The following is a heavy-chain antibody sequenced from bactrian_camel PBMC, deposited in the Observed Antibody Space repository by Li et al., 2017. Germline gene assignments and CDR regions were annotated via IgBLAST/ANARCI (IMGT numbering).Heavy chain of an antibody. Sequence: DVQLVESGGGSVQAGGSLTLSCAAGRYTYKRNCMGWFRQRPGKDREGLAVLWIGGATTTYADSVKGRFIITRDKGKDLVYLQMNSLKPEDTAVYYCAADMGPMGRGRVCSSYLYEYNYWGQGTQVTVS. D-gene: IGHD3*01. V-gene: IGHV3S40*01. CDR1: RYTYKRNC. J-gene: IGHJ4*01. CDR2: LWIGGATT. CDR3: AADMGPMGRGRVCSSYLYEYNY.